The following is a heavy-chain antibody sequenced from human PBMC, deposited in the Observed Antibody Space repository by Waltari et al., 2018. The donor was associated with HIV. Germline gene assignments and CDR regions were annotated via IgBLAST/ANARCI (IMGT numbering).Heavy chain of an antibody. J-gene: IGHJ6*02. CDR1: GFSVSDNY. Sequence: EVQLVESGGGLVQPGGSLRLSCAASGFSVSDNYMSWVRLAPGNGLQWVSVLYNEGRTQYIDSVKGRLTIFRDNSKNALYLQMNSLRVDDTAVYYCARMKRSYGSGQARYFYFGMDVWGQGTTVIVSS. CDR3: ARMKRSYGSGQARYFYFGMDV. D-gene: IGHD3-10*01. CDR2: LYNEGRT. V-gene: IGHV3-53*01.